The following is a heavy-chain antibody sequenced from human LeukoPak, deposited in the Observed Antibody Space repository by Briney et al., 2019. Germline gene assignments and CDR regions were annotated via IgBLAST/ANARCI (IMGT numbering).Heavy chain of an antibody. CDR2: ISGSGGST. V-gene: IGHV3-23*01. Sequence: GGSLRLSCAASGFTFSSYAMSWVRQAPGKGLEWVSAISGSGGSTYYADSVKGRFTISRDNSKNTLYLQMNSLRAEDTAVYYCAKGREAHYYDSSGYYWNFDYWGQGTLVTVSS. CDR1: GFTFSSYA. CDR3: AKGREAHYYDSSGYYWNFDY. J-gene: IGHJ4*02. D-gene: IGHD3-22*01.